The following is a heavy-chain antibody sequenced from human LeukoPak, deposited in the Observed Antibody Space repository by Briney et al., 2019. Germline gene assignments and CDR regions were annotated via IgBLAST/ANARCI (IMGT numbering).Heavy chain of an antibody. J-gene: IGHJ5*02. Sequence: ASVKVSCKASGYTFTGYYLHWVRQAPGQGLEWMGWINPNSGGTNYAQKFQDRVTMTRDTSISTAYMELSSLRSDDTAVYYCARKHYYGSGSYSKNNWFDPWGQGTLVTVSS. D-gene: IGHD3-10*01. CDR3: ARKHYYGSGSYSKNNWFDP. CDR2: INPNSGGT. V-gene: IGHV1-2*02. CDR1: GYTFTGYY.